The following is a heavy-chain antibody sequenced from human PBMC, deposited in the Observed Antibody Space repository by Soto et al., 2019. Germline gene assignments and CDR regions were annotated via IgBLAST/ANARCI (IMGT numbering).Heavy chain of an antibody. V-gene: IGHV4-59*01. CDR2: IYYSGST. CDR3: ASYSGYEYYFDY. J-gene: IGHJ4*02. Sequence: SETLSLTCTVSGGSISSYYWSWIRQPPGKGLEWIGYIYYSGSTNYNPSLKSRVTISVDTSKNQFSLKLSSVTAADTAVYYCASYSGYEYYFDYWGQGTLVTSPQ. CDR1: GGSISSYY. D-gene: IGHD5-12*01.